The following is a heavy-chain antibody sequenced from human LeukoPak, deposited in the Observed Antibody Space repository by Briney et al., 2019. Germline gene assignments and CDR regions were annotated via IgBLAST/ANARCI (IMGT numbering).Heavy chain of an antibody. J-gene: IGHJ4*02. CDR3: ARDSGRHGFDY. Sequence: GGSLRLSCAASGFTLSSYEMHWVRQAPGKGVEGVSYISSSGSTIYYADSVKGRFTISRDNAKNSLYLQMNSLRAEDTAVYYCARDSGRHGFDYWGQGTLVTVSS. CDR1: GFTLSSYE. CDR2: ISSSGSTI. V-gene: IGHV3-48*03. D-gene: IGHD3-10*01.